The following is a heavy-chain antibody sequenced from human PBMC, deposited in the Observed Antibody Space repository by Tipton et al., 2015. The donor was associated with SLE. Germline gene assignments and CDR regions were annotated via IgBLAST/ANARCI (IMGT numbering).Heavy chain of an antibody. J-gene: IGHJ4*02. CDR1: GGSINSRTYY. CDR3: ARDHSSSWYLDY. D-gene: IGHD6-13*01. Sequence: TLSLTCTVSGGSINSRTYYWNWIRQPAGKGLEWIGEIDRDGRPNYKSSLQNRVTMSVDRSGNQFSLRLTSVTAADTAVYYCARDHSSSWYLDYWGQGTLVTVSS. CDR2: IDRDGRP. V-gene: IGHV4-61*09.